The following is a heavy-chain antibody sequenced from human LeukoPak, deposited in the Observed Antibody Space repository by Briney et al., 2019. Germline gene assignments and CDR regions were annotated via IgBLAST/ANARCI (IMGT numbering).Heavy chain of an antibody. CDR1: GGTFSSYA. J-gene: IGHJ6*02. V-gene: IGHV1-69*01. CDR2: IIPIFGTA. CDR3: ARRGYYYDSSGRYYYGMDV. D-gene: IGHD3-22*01. Sequence: ASVKVSCKASGGTFSSYAISWVRQAPGQGLEWMGGIIPIFGTANYAQKLQGRVTITADESTSTAYMELSSLRSEDTAVYYCARRGYYYDSSGRYYYGMDVWGQGTPVIVSS.